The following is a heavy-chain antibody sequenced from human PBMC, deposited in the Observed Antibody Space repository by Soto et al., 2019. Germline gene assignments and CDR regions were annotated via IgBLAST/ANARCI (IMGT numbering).Heavy chain of an antibody. D-gene: IGHD4-17*01. V-gene: IGHV3-30*04. CDR3: AGVRLATTDLGAFDI. Sequence: PGGSLRLSCAASGFTFSSYAMSWVRQAPGKGLEWVAVISYGGSSKYYADSVKGRFTISRDNSKNTLYLQMNSLRAEDTAVYYCAGVRLATTDLGAFDIWGQGTMVTVSS. CDR1: GFTFSSYA. CDR2: ISYGGSSK. J-gene: IGHJ3*02.